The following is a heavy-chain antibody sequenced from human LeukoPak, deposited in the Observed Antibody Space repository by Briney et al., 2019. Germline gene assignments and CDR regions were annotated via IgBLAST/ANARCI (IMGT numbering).Heavy chain of an antibody. V-gene: IGHV4-61*01. CDR3: ARNRGWYATDV. CDR2: VHHSGSA. Sequence: SETLSLTCSVSGGSVRSDISHWSWIRQPPGKGLEWIGYVHHSGSANYNPSLESRVTMSLDKSKNQFSLELTSVTAADTAVYYCARNRGWYATDVWGQGAAVTVSS. J-gene: IGHJ6*02. D-gene: IGHD6-19*01. CDR1: GGSVRSDISH.